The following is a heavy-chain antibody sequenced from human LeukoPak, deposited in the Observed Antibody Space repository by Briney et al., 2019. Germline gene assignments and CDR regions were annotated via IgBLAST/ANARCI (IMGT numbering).Heavy chain of an antibody. V-gene: IGHV3-23*01. D-gene: IGHD2-2*01. J-gene: IGHJ4*02. CDR3: AKRGSTTYHFHS. CDR1: GFTFSNFA. Sequence: GGSLRLSCAASGFTFSNFAMRWVRQAPGKGLEWVSSISGNGVGTYYADSVKGRFTISRDNSKNSLNLQMNSLRVEDTAVYYCAKRGSTTYHFHSWGQGTLVTVSS. CDR2: ISGNGVGT.